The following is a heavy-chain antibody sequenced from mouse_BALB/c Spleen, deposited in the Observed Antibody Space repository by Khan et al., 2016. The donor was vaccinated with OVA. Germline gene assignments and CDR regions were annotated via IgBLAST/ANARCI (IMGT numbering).Heavy chain of an antibody. CDR1: GYSITTDYA. Sequence: SGPGLVQPSQSLSLTCTVTGYSITTDYAWHWLRQFPGSKLEWMGHLRYSGNTKYTPSLTSRISITRDTSKNQFFLQLKSVTTEDTARYYCARIYGGDFDYWGQGTTLTVSS. J-gene: IGHJ2*01. V-gene: IGHV3-2*02. CDR2: LRYSGNT. CDR3: ARIYGGDFDY. D-gene: IGHD1-1*01.